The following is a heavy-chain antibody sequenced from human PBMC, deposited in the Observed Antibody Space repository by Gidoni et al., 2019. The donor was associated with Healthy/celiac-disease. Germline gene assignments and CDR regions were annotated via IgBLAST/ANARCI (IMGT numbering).Heavy chain of an antibody. J-gene: IGHJ6*03. CDR1: GATFSSYA. Sequence: VQLVQSGPEVKKPGSSVKVSCKASGATFSSYAISWVRQAPGQGLEWMGGIIPIFGTANYAQKFQGRVTITADESTSTAYMELSSLRSEDTAVYYCASTYSRIDYYYYYMDVWGKGTTVTVSS. CDR2: IIPIFGTA. D-gene: IGHD6-13*01. V-gene: IGHV1-69*01. CDR3: ASTYSRIDYYYYYMDV.